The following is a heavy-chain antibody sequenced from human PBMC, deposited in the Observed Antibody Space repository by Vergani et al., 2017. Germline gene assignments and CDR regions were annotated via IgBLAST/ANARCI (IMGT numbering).Heavy chain of an antibody. J-gene: IGHJ3*02. V-gene: IGHV3-21*01. Sequence: VQLVESGGGVVQPGRSLRLSCAASGFTFSSYSMNWVRQAPGKGLEWVSSISSSSSYIYYADSVKGRFTISRDNAKNSLYLQMNSLRAEDTAVYYCAIVNLSFGVFDIWGQGTMVTVSS. CDR1: GFTFSSYS. D-gene: IGHD3-3*01. CDR2: ISSSSSYI. CDR3: AIVNLSFGVFDI.